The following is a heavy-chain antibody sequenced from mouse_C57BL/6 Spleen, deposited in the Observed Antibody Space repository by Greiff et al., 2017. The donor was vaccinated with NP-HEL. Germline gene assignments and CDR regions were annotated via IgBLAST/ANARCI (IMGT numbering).Heavy chain of an antibody. CDR1: GFSLTSYG. CDR3: ASRSYSAMDY. Sequence: VQRVESGPGLVAPSQSLSITCTVSGFSLTSYGVDWVRQSPGKGLEWLGVIWGVGSTNYNSALKSSLSISKDNSKSQVFLKMNSLQTDDTAMYYCASRSYSAMDYWGQGTSVTVSS. V-gene: IGHV2-6*01. D-gene: IGHD1-1*01. J-gene: IGHJ4*01. CDR2: IWGVGST.